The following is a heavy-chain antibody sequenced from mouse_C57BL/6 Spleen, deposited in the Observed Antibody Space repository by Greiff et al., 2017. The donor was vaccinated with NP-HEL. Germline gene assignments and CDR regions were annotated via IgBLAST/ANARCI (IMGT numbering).Heavy chain of an antibody. V-gene: IGHV5-12*01. CDR2: ISNGGGST. CDR1: GFTFSDYY. Sequence: EVKLMESGGGLVQPGGSLKLSCAASGFTFSDYYMYWVRQTPEKRLEWVAYISNGGGSTYYPDTVKGRFTISRDNAKNTLYLQMSRLKSEDTAMYYCARHGYYDYDYAMDYWGQGTSVTVSS. D-gene: IGHD2-4*01. J-gene: IGHJ4*01. CDR3: ARHGYYDYDYAMDY.